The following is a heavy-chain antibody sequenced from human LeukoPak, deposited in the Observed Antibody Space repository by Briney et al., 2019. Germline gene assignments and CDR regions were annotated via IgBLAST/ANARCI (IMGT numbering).Heavy chain of an antibody. V-gene: IGHV3-48*03. CDR1: GFAFSSYE. Sequence: GGSLRLSCAASGFAFSSYEMNWVRQAPGKGLEWVSYISSSGSTIYYADSVKGRFTISRDNAKNSLYLQMNSLRAEDTAVYYCASSGDRENIFDYWGQGTLVTVSS. D-gene: IGHD2-21*02. J-gene: IGHJ4*02. CDR3: ASSGDRENIFDY. CDR2: ISSSGSTI.